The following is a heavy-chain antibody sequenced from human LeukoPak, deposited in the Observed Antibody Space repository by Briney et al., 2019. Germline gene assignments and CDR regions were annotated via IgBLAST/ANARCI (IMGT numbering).Heavy chain of an antibody. Sequence: HGGPLRLSCAASGFTFSSYSMNWVRQAPGKGLEWVSFISSSSSYIHYADSVKPRFTISTDNAKNSLYLQMNSLRAGDTAVYYCARGLDFWSGYYYYYMDVWGKGTTVTVPS. CDR2: ISSSSSYI. CDR3: ARGLDFWSGYYYYYMDV. J-gene: IGHJ6*03. D-gene: IGHD3-3*01. CDR1: GFTFSSYS. V-gene: IGHV3-21*04.